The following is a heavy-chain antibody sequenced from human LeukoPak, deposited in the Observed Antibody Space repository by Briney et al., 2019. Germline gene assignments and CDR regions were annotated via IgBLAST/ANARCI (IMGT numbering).Heavy chain of an antibody. CDR3: AKSLLEWPDLYYFDY. D-gene: IGHD3-3*01. CDR2: IRGSGGST. Sequence: QTGGSLRLSCAASGFTFSSYAMSWVRQAPGKGLEWVSAIRGSGGSTYYADSVKGRFTISRDNSKNTLYLQMNSLRAEDTAVYYCAKSLLEWPDLYYFDYWGQGTLVTVSS. V-gene: IGHV3-23*01. CDR1: GFTFSSYA. J-gene: IGHJ4*02.